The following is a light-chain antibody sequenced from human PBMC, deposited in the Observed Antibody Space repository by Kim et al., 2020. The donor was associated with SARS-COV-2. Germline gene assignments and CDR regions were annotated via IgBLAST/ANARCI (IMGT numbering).Light chain of an antibody. J-gene: IGLJ1*01. CDR3: SSYTSSSTLEV. CDR1: SSDVSGYNY. V-gene: IGLV2-14*03. Sequence: QSITISCTGTSSDVSGYNYVSWYQQHPGKAPKLMIYDVSNRPSGVSNRFSGSKSGNTASLTISGLQAEDEADYYCSSYTSSSTLEVFGTGTKVTVL. CDR2: DVS.